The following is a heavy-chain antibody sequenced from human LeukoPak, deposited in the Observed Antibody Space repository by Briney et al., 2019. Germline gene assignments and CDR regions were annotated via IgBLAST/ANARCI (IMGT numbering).Heavy chain of an antibody. D-gene: IGHD2-8*01. V-gene: IGHV3-7*01. CDR3: SNGIYDKSY. Sequence: GGSLRLSCAASGFTFSRYCMAWVRQAPGKGLEWVANIKQDGSEAVYVDSVRGRFTISRDNAKNSLYLQMNSLRVEDTAMYYCSNGIYDKSYWGQGTLVTVSS. CDR2: IKQDGSEA. CDR1: GFTFSRYC. J-gene: IGHJ4*02.